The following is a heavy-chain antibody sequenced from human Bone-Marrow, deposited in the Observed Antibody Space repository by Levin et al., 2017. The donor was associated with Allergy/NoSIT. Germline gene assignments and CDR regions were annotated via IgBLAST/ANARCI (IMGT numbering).Heavy chain of an antibody. CDR3: ARAHADTAVFWYFDL. CDR1: GGTLTNYG. Sequence: KISCKASGGTLTNYGISWVRQAPGQGLEWMGGLLPVFGTTNYAQKFEGRVTISADESTSTVYMELTSLRSEDTAVYYCARAHADTAVFWYFDLWGRGTLVTVSS. CDR2: LLPVFGTT. J-gene: IGHJ2*01. V-gene: IGHV1-69*01. D-gene: IGHD5-18*01.